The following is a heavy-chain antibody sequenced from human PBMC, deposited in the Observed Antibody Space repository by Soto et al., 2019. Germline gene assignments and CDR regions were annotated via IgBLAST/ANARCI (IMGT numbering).Heavy chain of an antibody. V-gene: IGHV4-34*01. J-gene: IGHJ5*02. CDR2: VNHSGST. CDR1: GGSFSAYY. Sequence: SETLSLTCAVYGGSFSAYYGSRIRQPPGKGLEWIGEVNHSGSTNYNPSLKSRVTISVDTSKNQLSLRLSSVTAADAAVYYCARGFEYCSSTNCPNYFDPWGQGTLVTVSS. D-gene: IGHD2-2*01. CDR3: ARGFEYCSSTNCPNYFDP.